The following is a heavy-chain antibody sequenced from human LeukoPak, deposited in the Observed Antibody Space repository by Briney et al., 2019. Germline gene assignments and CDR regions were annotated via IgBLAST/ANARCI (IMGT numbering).Heavy chain of an antibody. CDR1: GGSISSYY. V-gene: IGHV4-59*01. Sequence: PSETLSLTCTVSGGSISSYYWSWIRQPPGKGLEWIGYIYYSGSSNYNPSLKSRVTMSVDTSKNQFSLKLSSVTAADTAVYYCATHHIAAPDYWGQGTLVTVSS. CDR3: ATHHIAAPDY. CDR2: IYYSGSS. J-gene: IGHJ4*02. D-gene: IGHD6-6*01.